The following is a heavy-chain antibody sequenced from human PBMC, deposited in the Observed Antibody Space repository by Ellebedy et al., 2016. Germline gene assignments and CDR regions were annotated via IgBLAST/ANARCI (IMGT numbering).Heavy chain of an antibody. D-gene: IGHD2/OR15-2a*01. CDR1: DFVFNNAW. CDR3: VTEISGAFHI. V-gene: IGHV3-15*07. Sequence: GGSLRLSCTASDFVFNNAWINWVRQAPGKGLEWVGRIRGNTDGGTTEFPAPVKGRFTISRDEAQNILYLHMSSLRTDDTAVYYCVTEISGAFHIWGQGTMVTVSS. J-gene: IGHJ3*02. CDR2: IRGNTDGGTT.